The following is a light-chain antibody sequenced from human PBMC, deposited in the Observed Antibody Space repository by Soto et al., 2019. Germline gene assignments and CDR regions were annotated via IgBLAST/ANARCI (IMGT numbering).Light chain of an antibody. CDR2: EVT. J-gene: IGLJ3*02. Sequence: QSALTQPPSASGSPGQSVTISCTGTSSDVGAYTYVSWYQQHAGKAPKLVIYEVTKRPTGVPVRFSGSKSANTASLTVSGLQDEDEADYSGSSFASSNTRVLGGVTKVTVL. CDR3: SSFASSNTRV. V-gene: IGLV2-8*01. CDR1: SSDVGAYTY.